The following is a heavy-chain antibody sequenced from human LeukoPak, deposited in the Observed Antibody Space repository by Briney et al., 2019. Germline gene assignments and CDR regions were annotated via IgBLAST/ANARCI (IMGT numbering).Heavy chain of an antibody. J-gene: IGHJ4*02. V-gene: IGHV3-21*01. CDR1: GFTFSSYS. Sequence: GGSLRLSCAASGFTFSSYSMNWVRQAPGKGLEWVSSISSSSSYIYYADSVKGRFTISRDNAKNSLYLQMNSLRAEDTAVYYCAKSLRGFYYFDYWGQGTLVTVSS. D-gene: IGHD5-12*01. CDR3: AKSLRGFYYFDY. CDR2: ISSSSSYI.